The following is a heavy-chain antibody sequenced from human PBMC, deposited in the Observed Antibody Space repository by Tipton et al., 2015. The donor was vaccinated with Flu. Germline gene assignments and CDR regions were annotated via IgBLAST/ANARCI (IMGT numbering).Heavy chain of an antibody. CDR2: IYYSGST. CDR3: ARGNVYANAYLDS. J-gene: IGHJ4*02. D-gene: IGHD5/OR15-5a*01. V-gene: IGHV4-31*03. Sequence: TLSLTCTVSGGSISSGGAYWSWIRQRPGKGLEWIGGIYYSGSTYYNPSLRSRVYISVDTSKNQFSLKVTSLTAADTAVYYCARGNVYANAYLDSWGRGTLVIVSS. CDR1: GGSISSGGAY.